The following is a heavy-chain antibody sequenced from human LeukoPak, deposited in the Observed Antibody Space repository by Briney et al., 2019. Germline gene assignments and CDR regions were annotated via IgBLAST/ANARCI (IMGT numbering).Heavy chain of an antibody. V-gene: IGHV4-4*07. CDR2: IYTSGST. Sequence: SETLSLTCTVSGGSISSYYWSWIRQPAGKGLEWIGRIYTSGSTNYNPSLKSRVTISVDTSKNQFSLKLSSVTAADTAVYYCARDRPRLRGYSYGYYYYMDVWGKGTTVTVSS. CDR3: ARDRPRLRGYSYGYYYYMDV. D-gene: IGHD5-18*01. CDR1: GGSISSYY. J-gene: IGHJ6*03.